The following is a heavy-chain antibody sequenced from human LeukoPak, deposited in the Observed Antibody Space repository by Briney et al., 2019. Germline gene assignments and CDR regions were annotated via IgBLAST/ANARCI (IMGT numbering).Heavy chain of an antibody. CDR2: IKQDGSEK. D-gene: IGHD6-19*01. CDR3: ARARRSSGWYGPNYYYYYYMDV. CDR1: GFTFSSYW. Sequence: PGGSLRLSWAASGFTFSSYWMSWVRQAPGKGLGWVANIKQDGSEKYYVDSVKGRFTISRDNAKNSLYLQMNSLRAEDTAVYYCARARRSSGWYGPNYYYYYYMDVWGKGTTVTVSS. V-gene: IGHV3-7*01. J-gene: IGHJ6*03.